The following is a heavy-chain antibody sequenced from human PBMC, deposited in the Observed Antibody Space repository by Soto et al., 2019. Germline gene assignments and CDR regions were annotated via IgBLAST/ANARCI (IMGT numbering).Heavy chain of an antibody. D-gene: IGHD3-16*01. J-gene: IGHJ6*02. V-gene: IGHV1-2*04. CDR3: AREEYYDYFWGTIYGMDV. CDR2: INPNSGGT. Sequence: ASVKVSCKASGYTFTGYYMHWVRQAPGQGLEWMGWINPNSGGTNYAQKFQGWVTMTRDTSISTAYMELSRLRSDDTAVYYCAREEYYDYFWGTIYGMDVWGQGTTVTVSS. CDR1: GYTFTGYY.